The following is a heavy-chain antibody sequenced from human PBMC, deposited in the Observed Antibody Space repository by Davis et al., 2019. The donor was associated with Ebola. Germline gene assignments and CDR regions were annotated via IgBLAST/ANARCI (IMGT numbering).Heavy chain of an antibody. D-gene: IGHD6-13*01. Sequence: PGGSLRLSCTVSGGSISSSSYYWGWIRQPPGKGLEWIGSIYYSGSTYYNPSLKSRVTISVDTSKNQFSLKLSSVTAADTAVYYCASFGYSSSPGAVWGQGTLVTVSS. CDR1: GGSISSSSYY. J-gene: IGHJ4*02. CDR2: IYYSGST. CDR3: ASFGYSSSPGAV. V-gene: IGHV4-39*01.